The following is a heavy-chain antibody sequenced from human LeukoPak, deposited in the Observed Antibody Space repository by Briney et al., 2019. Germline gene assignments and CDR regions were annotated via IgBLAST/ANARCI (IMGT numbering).Heavy chain of an antibody. D-gene: IGHD2-2*01. CDR3: ARDDSSTSPYAFDI. CDR1: GGSISSGPYF. Sequence: PSETLSLTCSVSGGSISSGPYFWSWIRQPPGKGLEWIGYIYYSGSTNYNPSLKSRVTISVDTSKNQFSLKLSSVTAADTAVYYCARDDSSTSPYAFDIWGQGTMVTVSS. CDR2: IYYSGST. V-gene: IGHV4-61*01. J-gene: IGHJ3*02.